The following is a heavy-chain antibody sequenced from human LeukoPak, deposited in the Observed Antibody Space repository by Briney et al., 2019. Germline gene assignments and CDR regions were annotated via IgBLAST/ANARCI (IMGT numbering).Heavy chain of an antibody. CDR1: GFTLSNYS. CDR3: ARDRYCSSSSCYVTIDY. D-gene: IGHD2-2*01. V-gene: IGHV3-21*01. J-gene: IGHJ4*02. CDR2: ISSSSSYI. Sequence: GGSLRLSCAASGFTLSNYSMNWVRQAPGKGLEWVAFISSSSSYIFYADSLKGRFTISRDNSKNTLYLQMNSLRAEDTAVYYCARDRYCSSSSCYVTIDYWGQGTLVTVSS.